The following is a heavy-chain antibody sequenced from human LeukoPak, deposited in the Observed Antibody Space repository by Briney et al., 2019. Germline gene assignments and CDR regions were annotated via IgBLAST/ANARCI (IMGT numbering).Heavy chain of an antibody. D-gene: IGHD5-18*01. CDR1: GGSISSYY. CDR3: ARETYSYGDYGMDV. V-gene: IGHV4-4*07. J-gene: IGHJ6*02. Sequence: SETLSLTCTVSGGSISSYYWSWIRQPAGKGLEWIGRIYTSGSTNYNPSLKSRVTMSVDTSKNQFSLKLSSVTAADTAVYYCARETYSYGDYGMDVWGQGTTVTASS. CDR2: IYTSGST.